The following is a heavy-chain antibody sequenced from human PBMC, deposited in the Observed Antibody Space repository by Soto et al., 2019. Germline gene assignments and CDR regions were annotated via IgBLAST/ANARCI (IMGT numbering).Heavy chain of an antibody. Sequence: PSETLSLTCTVSGGSISSYYWSWIRQPAGKGLEWIGRIYTSGSTNYNPSLKSRVTMSVDTSKNQFSLKLSSVTAADTAVYYCARDPYSSSSYRYYYYYGMDVWGQGTTVTVSS. V-gene: IGHV4-4*07. CDR2: IYTSGST. D-gene: IGHD6-6*01. J-gene: IGHJ6*02. CDR3: ARDPYSSSSYRYYYYYGMDV. CDR1: GGSISSYY.